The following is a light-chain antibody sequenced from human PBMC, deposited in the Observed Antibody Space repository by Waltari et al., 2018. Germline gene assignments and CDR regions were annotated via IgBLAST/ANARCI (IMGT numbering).Light chain of an antibody. CDR1: QNVLYGSDNKNY. V-gene: IGKV4-1*01. CDR2: LTS. Sequence: DIVMTQSPDSLAVSLGERATINCKSSQNVLYGSDNKNYLAWFQQKPGQPPKLLIYLTSTRASGVPDRFSGSGSGTDFNLTISSLQAEDVAVYYCQQFYTTPPMFTFGQGTKVEIK. CDR3: QQFYTTPPMFT. J-gene: IGKJ2*01.